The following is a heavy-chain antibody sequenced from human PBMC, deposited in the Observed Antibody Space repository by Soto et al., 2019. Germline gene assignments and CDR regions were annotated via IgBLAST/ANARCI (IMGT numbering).Heavy chain of an antibody. Sequence: QVQLQESGPGLVKPSETLSLICVVSGDSVTFGHHYWTWIRQPPGKGLEWIGHIFFTGATNYSPSLKSRVTMSVDTSKSQFSLNLTSVTAADSAIYYCARGRSASAGSSLGRRMDVWGQGTTVTVSS. V-gene: IGHV4-61*01. CDR3: ARGRSASAGSSLGRRMDV. CDR1: GDSVTFGHHY. CDR2: IFFTGAT. D-gene: IGHD3-10*01. J-gene: IGHJ6*02.